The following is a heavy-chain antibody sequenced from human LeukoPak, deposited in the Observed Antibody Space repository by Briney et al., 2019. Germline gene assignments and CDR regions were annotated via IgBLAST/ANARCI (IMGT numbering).Heavy chain of an antibody. CDR3: TTDPHSGYCSGVSCYPYDY. J-gene: IGHJ4*02. V-gene: IGHV3-15*01. CDR1: GFSFNDAW. Sequence: GGSLRLSCAASGFSFNDAWMSWVRQAPGKGLEWVGRIKSDTDGETTDYAAPVKGRFTIPRDDSRNTLYLQMTTLKTEDTALYYCTTDPHSGYCSGVSCYPYDYWGQGTLVTVSS. CDR2: IKSDTDGETT. D-gene: IGHD2-15*01.